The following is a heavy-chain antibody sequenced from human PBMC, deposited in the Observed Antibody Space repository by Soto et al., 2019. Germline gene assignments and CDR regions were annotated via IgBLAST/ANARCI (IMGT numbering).Heavy chain of an antibody. Sequence: GGSLRLSCAASGFTFSSYGMHWVRQAPGKGLEWVAVIWYDGSNKYYADSVKGRFTISRDNSKNTLYLQMNSLRAEDTAVYYCARDSAQLLWFGESTDYWGQGTLVTVSS. V-gene: IGHV3-33*01. D-gene: IGHD3-10*01. CDR3: ARDSAQLLWFGESTDY. J-gene: IGHJ4*02. CDR2: IWYDGSNK. CDR1: GFTFSSYG.